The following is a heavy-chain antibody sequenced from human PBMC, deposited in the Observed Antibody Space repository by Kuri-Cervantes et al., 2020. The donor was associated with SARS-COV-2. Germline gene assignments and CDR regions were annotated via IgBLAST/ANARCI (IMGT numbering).Heavy chain of an antibody. D-gene: IGHD3-22*01. Sequence: GGSLRLSCKASGYTFTSYGISWVRQAPGQGLEWMGWISAYNGNTNYAQKLQGRVTMTRDTSITTAYMELNRLRSDDTAVYYCVRFRYYDGSSRDAADIWGQGTMVTVSS. V-gene: IGHV1-18*01. CDR3: VRFRYYDGSSRDAADI. CDR2: ISAYNGNT. CDR1: GYTFTSYG. J-gene: IGHJ3*02.